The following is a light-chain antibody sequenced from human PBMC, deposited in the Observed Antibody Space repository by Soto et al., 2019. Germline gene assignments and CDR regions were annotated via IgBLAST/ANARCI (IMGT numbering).Light chain of an antibody. Sequence: QSVLTQPPSASGTPGQRVTISCSGSSSNVGGNPVNWYQHVPTTAPKLLIYTNTQRPSGVPDRFSGSKSGTSASLAISGLQSEDEADYYCASWDGSLNGPVFGTGTKVTVL. CDR2: TNT. CDR3: ASWDGSLNGPV. CDR1: SSNVGGNP. V-gene: IGLV1-44*01. J-gene: IGLJ1*01.